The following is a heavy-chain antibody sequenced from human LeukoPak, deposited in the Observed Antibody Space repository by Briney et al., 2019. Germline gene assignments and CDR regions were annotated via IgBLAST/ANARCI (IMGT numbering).Heavy chain of an antibody. Sequence: ASVKVSCKASGYTFTSYGISWVRQAPGQGLEWVGWISAYNGNTNYAQKIQGRVTMTTDTSTSTAYMELSRLRSDDTAVYYCARGQAGYSYGPDPYYYYYGMDVWGQGTTVTVSS. CDR3: ARGQAGYSYGPDPYYYYYGMDV. V-gene: IGHV1-18*01. D-gene: IGHD5-18*01. CDR1: GYTFTSYG. J-gene: IGHJ6*02. CDR2: ISAYNGNT.